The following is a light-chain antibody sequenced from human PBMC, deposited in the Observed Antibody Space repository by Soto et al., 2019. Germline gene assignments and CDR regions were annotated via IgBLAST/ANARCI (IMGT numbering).Light chain of an antibody. CDR2: AAS. CDR3: QQYNNWPPIT. CDR1: QSISSN. J-gene: IGKJ5*01. V-gene: IGKV3-15*01. Sequence: EIVLTQSPVTLSLSPGERATLSGRASQSISSNLAWYQQKTGQAPRLLIYAASTRATGIPARFSGSGSGTEFSLTISSLQSEDFAIYYCQQYNNWPPITFGQGTRLEIK.